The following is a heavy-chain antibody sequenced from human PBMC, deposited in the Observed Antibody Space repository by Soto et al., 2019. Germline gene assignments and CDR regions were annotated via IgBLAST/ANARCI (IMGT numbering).Heavy chain of an antibody. J-gene: IGHJ4*02. D-gene: IGHD1-20*01. CDR3: ARGITLPTPLDY. V-gene: IGHV1-3*01. Sequence: GAAVKVSWKASGYNFTRYAMDWGGHAPEQKLEWMGWINAGNGNTKYSQKFQGRVTITRDTSASTAYMELSSLRSEDTAVYYCARGITLPTPLDYWGQGTLVTVSS. CDR1: GYNFTRYA. CDR2: INAGNGNT.